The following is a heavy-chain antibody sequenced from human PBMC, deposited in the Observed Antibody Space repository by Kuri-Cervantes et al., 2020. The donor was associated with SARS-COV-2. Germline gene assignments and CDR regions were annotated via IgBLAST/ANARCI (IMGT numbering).Heavy chain of an antibody. CDR2: IYTSGST. J-gene: IGHJ5*02. Sequence: SETLSLTCTVSGGSISSGSYYWSWIRQPAGKGLEWIGHIYTSGSTNYNPSLKSRVTISVDTSKNQFSLKLSSVTAADTAVYYCARSSPGTNWFDLWGQGTLVTDSS. CDR1: GGSISSGSYY. D-gene: IGHD1-1*01. V-gene: IGHV4-61*09. CDR3: ARSSPGTNWFDL.